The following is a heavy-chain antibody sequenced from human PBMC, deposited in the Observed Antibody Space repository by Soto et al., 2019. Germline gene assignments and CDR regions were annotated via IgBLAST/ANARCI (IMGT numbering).Heavy chain of an antibody. CDR1: GFTFSSYD. J-gene: IGHJ3*02. CDR2: IGTAGDT. CDR3: ARDSSMVRGLMAFDI. Sequence: GGSLRLSCAASGFTFSSYDMHWVRQATGKGLEWVSAIGTAGDTYYPGSVKGRFTISRENAKNSLYLQMNSLRAGDTAVYYCARDSSMVRGLMAFDIWGQGTMVTVSS. D-gene: IGHD3-10*01. V-gene: IGHV3-13*01.